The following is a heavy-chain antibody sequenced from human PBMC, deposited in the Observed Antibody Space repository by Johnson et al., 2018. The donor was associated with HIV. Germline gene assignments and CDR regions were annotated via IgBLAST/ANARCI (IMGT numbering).Heavy chain of an antibody. D-gene: IGHD5-24*01. Sequence: QVQLVESGGGVVRPGGSLRLSCAASGFTFSSYAMHWVRQAPGKGLEWVAVISYDGSNKYYADSVKGRFTISRDNSKNALYLRMNSLRAEDMAVYYCAKARGKRWLHPRDAFDIWGQGTMVTVSS. CDR3: AKARGKRWLHPRDAFDI. V-gene: IGHV3-30*04. J-gene: IGHJ3*02. CDR1: GFTFSSYA. CDR2: ISYDGSNK.